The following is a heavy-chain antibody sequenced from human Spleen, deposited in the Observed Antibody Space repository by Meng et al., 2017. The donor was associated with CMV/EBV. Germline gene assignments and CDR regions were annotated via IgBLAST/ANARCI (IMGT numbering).Heavy chain of an antibody. V-gene: IGHV4-39*01. CDR1: GGSMSSSSYY. CDR3: ARLYSGSYSDYFDY. J-gene: IGHJ4*02. D-gene: IGHD1-26*01. CDR2: IYYSGST. Sequence: GSLRLSCTVSGGSMSSSSYYWGWIRQPPGKGLEWIRSIYYSGSTYYNPSLKSRVTISVDTSKNQFSLNLSSVIAADTAVYYCARLYSGSYSDYFDYWGQGTLVTVSS.